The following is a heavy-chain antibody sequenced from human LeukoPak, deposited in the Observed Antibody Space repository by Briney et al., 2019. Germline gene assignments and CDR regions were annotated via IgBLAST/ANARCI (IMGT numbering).Heavy chain of an antibody. J-gene: IGHJ3*02. D-gene: IGHD3/OR15-3a*01. CDR1: GFTFSSYT. CDR3: AKQWRGTGDAFDI. V-gene: IGHV3-23*01. CDR2: ISGSGVST. Sequence: GGSLRLSCAASGFTFSSYTMSWVRQAPGKGLEWVSSISGSGVSTYYADYVKGRFTLSRDNSKNTLYLQINSLRDEDTAVYYCAKQWRGTGDAFDIWGQGTMVTVSS.